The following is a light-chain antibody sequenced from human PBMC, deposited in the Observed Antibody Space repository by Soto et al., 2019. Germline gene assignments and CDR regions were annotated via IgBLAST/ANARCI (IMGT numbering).Light chain of an antibody. Sequence: EIVLTQSPGTLSLSPGERATLSCRASQSFSSNYLAWYQQKPGQGPRLLIFGASSRATGIPDRFSGSGSGTDFTLTISRLEPEDFAVYYCQQYNNWPRTFGQGTKVEIK. CDR3: QQYNNWPRT. J-gene: IGKJ1*01. CDR1: QSFSSNY. CDR2: GAS. V-gene: IGKV3-20*01.